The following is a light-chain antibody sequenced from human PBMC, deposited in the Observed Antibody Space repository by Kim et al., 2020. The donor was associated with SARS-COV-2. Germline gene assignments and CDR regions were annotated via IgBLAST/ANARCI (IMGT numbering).Light chain of an antibody. V-gene: IGKV1-5*03. CDR2: KAY. CDR3: QQYKSDSWT. CDR1: QRISSW. J-gene: IGKJ1*01. Sequence: DIQMTQSPSALSASVGDRITITCRASQRISSWLAWYQQKPGKAPNLLIYKAYSLESGVPSRFSGSGSGTEFTLTISSLQPDDFATYYCQQYKSDSWTFGQGTKVEI.